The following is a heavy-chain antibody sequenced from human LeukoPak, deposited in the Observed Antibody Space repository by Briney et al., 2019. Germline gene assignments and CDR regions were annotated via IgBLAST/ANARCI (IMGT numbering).Heavy chain of an antibody. D-gene: IGHD4-17*01. V-gene: IGHV3-30-3*01. CDR3: ARDLSDYVPDY. CDR1: GFTFSSYA. CDR2: ISYDGSNK. J-gene: IGHJ4*02. Sequence: GGSLRLSCAASGFTFSSYAMHWVRQAPGKGLEWVAVISYDGSNKCYADSVKGRFTIPRDNSKNTLYLQMNSLRAEDTAVYYCARDLSDYVPDYWGQGTLVTVSS.